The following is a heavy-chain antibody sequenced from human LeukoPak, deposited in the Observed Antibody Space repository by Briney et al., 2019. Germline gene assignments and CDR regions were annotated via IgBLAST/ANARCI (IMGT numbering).Heavy chain of an antibody. CDR1: GFTFSTYA. D-gene: IGHD4/OR15-4a*01. J-gene: IGHJ4*02. Sequence: GGSLRLSCAASGFTFSTYAMSWVRQAPGKGLEWVATVSGSGGNTHYADSVKGRFTISRDNTKNTLSLQMNSLRAEDTAVYYCAKSGLSRFDYWGQGTLITVSS. CDR2: VSGSGGNT. CDR3: AKSGLSRFDY. V-gene: IGHV3-23*01.